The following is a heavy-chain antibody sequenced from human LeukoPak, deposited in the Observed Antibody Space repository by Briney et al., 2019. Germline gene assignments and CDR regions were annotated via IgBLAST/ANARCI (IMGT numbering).Heavy chain of an antibody. V-gene: IGHV5-51*01. J-gene: IGHJ1*01. CDR2: TYPDDSDT. D-gene: IGHD2-15*01. CDR3: ARRGGSAEYFQH. CDR1: GYSFTSYW. Sequence: GESPKISCKGSGYSFTSYWIGWVRQMPGKGPGWMGITYPDDSDTTYSPSFEGKVTISADKYISTAFLQWSSLKASDTAIYYCARRGGSAEYFQHWGQGTLVSVSS.